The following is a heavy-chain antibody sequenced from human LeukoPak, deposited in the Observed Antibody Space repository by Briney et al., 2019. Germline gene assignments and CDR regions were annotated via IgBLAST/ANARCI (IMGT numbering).Heavy chain of an antibody. CDR3: ARVGPYYYDSSGYFDY. J-gene: IGHJ4*02. Sequence: SETLSLTCTVSGGSISSYYWSWTRQPPGKGLEWIGYIYYSGSTNYNPSLKSRVTISVDTSKNQFSLKLSSVTAADTAVYYCARVGPYYYDSSGYFDYWGQGTLVTVSS. CDR2: IYYSGST. CDR1: GGSISSYY. D-gene: IGHD3-22*01. V-gene: IGHV4-59*01.